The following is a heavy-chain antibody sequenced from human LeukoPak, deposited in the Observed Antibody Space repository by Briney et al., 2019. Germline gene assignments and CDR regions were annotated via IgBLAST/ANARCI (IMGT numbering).Heavy chain of an antibody. J-gene: IGHJ4*02. CDR2: IWSDCTNQ. D-gene: IGHD4-11*01. Sequence: GRSLRLFCEACGFTLSHYGMQWVRQAPGKGLEWVGVIWSDCTNQYSADSVTGRFTISRDNFKNMVSLQMNRLTAEDTAVYYCAKDAQRGFDYSNSLEHWGQGSLVTVSS. V-gene: IGHV3-33*03. CDR1: GFTLSHYG. CDR3: AKDAQRGFDYSNSLEH.